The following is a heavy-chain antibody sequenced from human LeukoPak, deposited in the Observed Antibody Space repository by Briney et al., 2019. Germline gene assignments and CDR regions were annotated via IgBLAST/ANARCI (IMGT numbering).Heavy chain of an antibody. CDR2: ISSSSSYI. V-gene: IGHV3-21*01. CDR3: ARHRASQTRWFDP. J-gene: IGHJ5*02. Sequence: GGSLRLSCAASGFTFSSYSMNWVRQAPGKGLEWVSSISSSSSYIYYADSVKGRFTISRDNAKNSLYPQMNSLRAEDTAVYYCARHRASQTRWFDPWGQGTLVTVSS. CDR1: GFTFSSYS.